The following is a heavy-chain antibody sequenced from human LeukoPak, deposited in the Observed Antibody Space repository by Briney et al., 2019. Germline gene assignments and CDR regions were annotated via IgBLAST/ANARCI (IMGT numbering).Heavy chain of an antibody. D-gene: IGHD2-2*01. CDR1: GYSISSGYY. Sequence: SETLSLTCNVSGYSISSGYYWGWIRQPPGKGLEWIGHIYHSGSPYYNPSLKSRVTMSVDTSKNQFSLKLSSVTAADTAVYYCARALGYQRYYYYYYMDVWGKGTTVTVSS. J-gene: IGHJ6*03. CDR2: IYHSGSP. CDR3: ARALGYQRYYYYYYMDV. V-gene: IGHV4-38-2*02.